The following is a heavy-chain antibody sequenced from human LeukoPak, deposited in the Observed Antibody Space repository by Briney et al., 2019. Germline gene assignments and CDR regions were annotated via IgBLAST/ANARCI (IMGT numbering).Heavy chain of an antibody. J-gene: IGHJ3*02. D-gene: IGHD3-22*01. CDR1: GYTFTSYG. CDR3: ARQATDDSSGYYSRGAFDI. V-gene: IGHV1-18*01. CDR2: ISAYNGNT. Sequence: GASVKVSCKASGYTFTSYGINWVRQATGQGLEWMGWISAYNGNTNYAQKLQGRVTMTTDTSTSTAYMELRSLRSDDTAVYYCARQATDDSSGYYSRGAFDIWGQGTMVTVSS.